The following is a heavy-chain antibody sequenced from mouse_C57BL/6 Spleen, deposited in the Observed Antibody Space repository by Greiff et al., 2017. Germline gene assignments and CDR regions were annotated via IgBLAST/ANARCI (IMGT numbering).Heavy chain of an antibody. J-gene: IGHJ3*01. D-gene: IGHD2-5*01. CDR2: IHPNSGST. Sequence: QVQLKESGAELVKPGASVKLSCKASGYTFTSYWMHWVKQRPGQGLEWIGMIHPNSGSTNYNEKFKSKATLTVDKSSSTAYMQLSSLTSEDSAVYYCARSDYSNYWFAYWGQGTLVTVSA. CDR1: GYTFTSYW. V-gene: IGHV1-64*01. CDR3: ARSDYSNYWFAY.